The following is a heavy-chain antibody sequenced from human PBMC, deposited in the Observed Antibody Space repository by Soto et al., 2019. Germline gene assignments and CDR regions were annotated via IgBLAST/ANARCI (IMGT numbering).Heavy chain of an antibody. CDR2: ISYDGSNK. Sequence: GGSLRLSCAASGFTFSSYGMHWVRQAPGKGLEWVAVISYDGSNKYYTDSVKGRFTISRDNSKNTLYLQMNSLRAEDTAVYYCAKDAEWQWLVPHDYWGQGTLVTVSS. D-gene: IGHD6-19*01. CDR1: GFTFSSYG. V-gene: IGHV3-30*18. J-gene: IGHJ4*02. CDR3: AKDAEWQWLVPHDY.